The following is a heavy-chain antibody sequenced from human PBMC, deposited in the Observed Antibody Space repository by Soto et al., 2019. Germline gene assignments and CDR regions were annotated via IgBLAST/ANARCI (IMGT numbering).Heavy chain of an antibody. D-gene: IGHD3-22*01. J-gene: IGHJ3*02. Sequence: VQLVESGGGVVQPGRSLRLSCAASGFTFSSYAMHWVRQAPGKGLEWVAVISYDGSNKYYADSVKGRFTISRDNSKNTLYLQMNSLRAEDTAVYYCFTYYYDSSGYLGDAFDIWGQGTMVTVSS. CDR2: ISYDGSNK. CDR1: GFTFSSYA. V-gene: IGHV3-30-3*01. CDR3: FTYYYDSSGYLGDAFDI.